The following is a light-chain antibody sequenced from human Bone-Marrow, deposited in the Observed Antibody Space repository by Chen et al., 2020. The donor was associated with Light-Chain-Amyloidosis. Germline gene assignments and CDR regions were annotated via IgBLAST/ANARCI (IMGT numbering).Light chain of an antibody. CDR1: NIGSTS. Sequence: SYVLTQPSSVSVAPGQTATIACGGNNIGSTSVHWYQQTPGQAPLLVVYDDSDRPARIPGRLSGSDSANTATLTIRRVEAGDEADYYCQVWDRSSDRPVFGGGTKVTVL. J-gene: IGLJ3*02. CDR2: DDS. CDR3: QVWDRSSDRPV. V-gene: IGLV3-21*02.